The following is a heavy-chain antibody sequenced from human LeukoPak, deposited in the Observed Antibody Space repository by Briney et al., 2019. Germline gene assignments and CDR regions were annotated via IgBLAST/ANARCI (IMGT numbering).Heavy chain of an antibody. CDR2: INPNSGGT. CDR1: GYTFTGYY. D-gene: IGHD3-9*01. CDR3: ARARGYFDWLPPFDY. V-gene: IGHV1-2*06. J-gene: IGHJ4*02. Sequence: GASVKVSCRASGYTFTGYYMHWVRQAPGQGLEWMGRINPNSGGTNYAQKFQGRVTMTRDTSISTAYMELSRLRSDDTAVYYCARARGYFDWLPPFDYWGQGTLVTVSS.